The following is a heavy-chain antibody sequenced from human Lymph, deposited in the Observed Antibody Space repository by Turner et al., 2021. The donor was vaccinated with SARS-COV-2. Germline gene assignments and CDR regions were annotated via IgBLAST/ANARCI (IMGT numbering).Heavy chain of an antibody. V-gene: IGHV3-53*02. Sequence: EVQRVETGGGLIQHGGSLRFSCAASGIIVSRNYMNWVRQAPGKGLEWVSVIYSGGTTYYADSVKGRFTISRDNSKNTLYLQMNSLRVEDTAVYYCARDLGTYGMDVWGQGTTVTVSS. CDR3: ARDLGTYGMDV. J-gene: IGHJ6*02. CDR2: IYSGGTT. D-gene: IGHD6-13*01. CDR1: GIIVSRNY.